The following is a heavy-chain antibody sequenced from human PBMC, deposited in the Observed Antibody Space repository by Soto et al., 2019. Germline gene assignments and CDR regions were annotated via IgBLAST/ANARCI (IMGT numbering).Heavy chain of an antibody. Sequence: SETLSLTCAVSGGSIGGVGYSWSWIRQPPGGGLEWIGYMYHSGTFLKSPSLKTRLTMSLDMSKNQFSLTPNSMTAADTAVYYCARAQFYSGSGNYNNLMFDAWGQGIQVTSPQ. J-gene: IGHJ5*02. D-gene: IGHD3-10*01. V-gene: IGHV4-30-2*01. CDR2: MYHSGTF. CDR1: GGSIGGVGYS. CDR3: ARAQFYSGSGNYNNLMFDA.